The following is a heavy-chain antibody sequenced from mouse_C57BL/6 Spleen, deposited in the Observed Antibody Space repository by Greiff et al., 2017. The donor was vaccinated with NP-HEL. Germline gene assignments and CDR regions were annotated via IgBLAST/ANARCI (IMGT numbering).Heavy chain of an antibody. CDR1: GYTFTSYW. V-gene: IGHV1-74*01. Sequence: VQLQQPGAELVKPGASVKVSCKASGYTFTSYWMHWVKQRPGQGLEWIGRIHPSDSDTNYNQKFKGKATLTVDKSSSTAYMQLSSVTSEDSAVYYGAIDGIWLVPITTVVEDYAMDYWGQGTSVTVSS. D-gene: IGHD1-1*01. CDR2: IHPSDSDT. CDR3: AIDGIWLVPITTVVEDYAMDY. J-gene: IGHJ4*01.